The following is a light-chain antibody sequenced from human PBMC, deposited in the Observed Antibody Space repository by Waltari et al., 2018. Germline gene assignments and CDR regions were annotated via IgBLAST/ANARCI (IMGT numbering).Light chain of an antibody. CDR2: EVT. J-gene: IGLJ1*01. CDR3: CSYVGLGTYV. CDR1: SSAGGTYNL. Sequence: QSGLAQPASASGSPGQSVTITCTGNSSAGGTYNLVSWYQQRPGKAPTLLIYEVTKRAPGTSDRFSASKSGNTASLSISGLQAQEDEADYYCCSYVGLGTYVFGTGTKVTV. V-gene: IGLV2-23*02.